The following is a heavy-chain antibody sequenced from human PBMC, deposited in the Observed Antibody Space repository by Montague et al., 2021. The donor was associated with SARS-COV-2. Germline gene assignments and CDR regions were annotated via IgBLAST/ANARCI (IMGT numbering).Heavy chain of an antibody. CDR1: GINLRSYV. CDR3: ASQDYDTLTGLRYHYWGMDV. CDR2: ISIDESHT. D-gene: IGHD3-9*01. J-gene: IGHJ6*02. V-gene: IGHV3-23*03. Sequence: SLRLSCAASGINLRSYVMSWVRQVPGKGLEWVSGISIDESHTNYAYSXXVLFTISRDNSKNMVYLEMNNLRAEDTAVSYCASQDYDTLTGLRYHYWGMDVWGRGTTVTVSS.